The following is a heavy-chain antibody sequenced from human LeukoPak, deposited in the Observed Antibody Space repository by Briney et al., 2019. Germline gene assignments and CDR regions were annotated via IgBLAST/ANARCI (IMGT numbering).Heavy chain of an antibody. D-gene: IGHD3-9*01. Sequence: GGSLRLSCAASGFTFSSYAMHWVRQAPGKGLEWVAVISYDGSNKYYADSVKGRFTISRDNSKNTLYLQMNSLRAQDTAVYYCARDRLRYFDWLLIWGQGTLVTVSS. CDR2: ISYDGSNK. CDR1: GFTFSSYA. CDR3: ARDRLRYFDWLLI. V-gene: IGHV3-30-3*01. J-gene: IGHJ4*02.